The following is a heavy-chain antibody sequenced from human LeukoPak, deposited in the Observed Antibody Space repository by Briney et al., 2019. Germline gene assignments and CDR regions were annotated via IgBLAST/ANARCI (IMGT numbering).Heavy chain of an antibody. CDR1: GFTLSSYS. CDR2: ISSTSSYI. J-gene: IGHJ3*02. V-gene: IGHV3-21*04. CDR3: ARDRWGGYCSSTSCDAFDI. Sequence: GGSLRLSCAGSGFTLSSYSMNWVRQAPGKGLEWVSCISSTSSYIYYADSVKGRFTISRDNAENSVYLQMNSLRVEDTAIYYCARDRWGGYCSSTSCDAFDIWGQGTMATVST. D-gene: IGHD2-2*01.